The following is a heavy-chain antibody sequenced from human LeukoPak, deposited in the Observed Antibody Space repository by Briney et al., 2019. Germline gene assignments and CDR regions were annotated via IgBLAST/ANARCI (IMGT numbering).Heavy chain of an antibody. J-gene: IGHJ4*02. V-gene: IGHV3-23*01. Sequence: GGSLRLSCAASGFTFSIYAMSWVRQAPGKGLEWVSAISGSGGTAYYADSVKGRCTISRDNSKNTVYLQMNSLRAEDTAVYYCAREADISAQYFDYWGQGTLVTVSS. CDR1: GFTFSIYA. D-gene: IGHD2-15*01. CDR2: ISGSGGTA. CDR3: AREADISAQYFDY.